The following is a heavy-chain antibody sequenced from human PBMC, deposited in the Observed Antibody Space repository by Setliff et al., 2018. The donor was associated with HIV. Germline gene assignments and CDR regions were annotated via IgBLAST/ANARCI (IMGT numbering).Heavy chain of an antibody. CDR2: IYYSGST. CDR3: ARVVPLRDSSGSIDY. Sequence: SETLSLTCTVSGGSIGSNYLNWIRQPPGKGLEWIGYIYYSGSTNYNPSLKSRVTISVDTSKNQFSLKLSSVTAADTAVYYCARVVPLRDSSGSIDYWGQGTLVTVSS. J-gene: IGHJ4*02. CDR1: GGSIGSNY. V-gene: IGHV4-59*01. D-gene: IGHD6-19*01.